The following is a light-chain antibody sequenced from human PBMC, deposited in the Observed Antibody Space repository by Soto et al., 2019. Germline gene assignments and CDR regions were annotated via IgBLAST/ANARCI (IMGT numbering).Light chain of an antibody. V-gene: IGKV1-5*03. CDR3: QQYSSYSWT. CDR2: EAS. Sequence: DIQMTQSPSTLSASVGDRVTIACRASQNIVNWAAWYQQRPGKAPKLLIYEASSLETGVPSRFSGSGSGTEFTLTISSLQPDDVATYYCQQYSSYSWTFGQGTKVEI. CDR1: QNIVNW. J-gene: IGKJ1*01.